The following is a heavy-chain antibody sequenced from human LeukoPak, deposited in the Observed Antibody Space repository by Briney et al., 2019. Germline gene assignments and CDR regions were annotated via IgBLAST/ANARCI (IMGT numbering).Heavy chain of an antibody. D-gene: IGHD3-16*01. Sequence: PSETLSLTCTVSGGYLGSHYWTWIRQPPGKGLEWIGYIYDSGSTYYHPSLKSRVTISVDTSKNQFSLRLSSVTAADTAVYYCARGGVLKSVDYWGQGTLVTVSS. CDR2: IYDSGST. V-gene: IGHV4-59*11. J-gene: IGHJ4*02. CDR3: ARGGVLKSVDY. CDR1: GGYLGSHY.